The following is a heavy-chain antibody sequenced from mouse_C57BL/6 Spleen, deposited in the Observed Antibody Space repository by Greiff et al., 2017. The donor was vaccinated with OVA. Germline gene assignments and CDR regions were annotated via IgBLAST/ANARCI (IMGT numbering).Heavy chain of an antibody. V-gene: IGHV1-19*01. J-gene: IGHJ3*01. CDR1: GYTFTDYY. D-gene: IGHD2-4*01. CDR3: ARGGDYDAAY. CDR2: INPYNGGT. Sequence: EVQLQQSGPVLVKPGASVKMSCKASGYTFTDYYMNWVKQSHGKSLEWIGVINPYNGGTSYNQKFKGKATLTVDKSSSTAYMELNSLTSEDSAVYYCARGGDYDAAYWGQGTLVTVSA.